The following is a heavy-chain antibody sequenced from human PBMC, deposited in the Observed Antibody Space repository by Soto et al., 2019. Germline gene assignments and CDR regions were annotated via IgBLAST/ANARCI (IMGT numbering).Heavy chain of an antibody. V-gene: IGHV4-39*01. Sequence: NPSETLSLTCTVSGGSISSSTYYWGWIRQPPGKGLEWIGSFYYSGSTDYNPSLKSRVTISVDTSKNQFSLNLSSVTAADTGVYYREITIGGNYFGMDVWGHGTSVTVSS. CDR2: FYYSGST. CDR3: EITIGGNYFGMDV. J-gene: IGHJ6*01. D-gene: IGHD3-16*01. CDR1: GGSISSSTYY.